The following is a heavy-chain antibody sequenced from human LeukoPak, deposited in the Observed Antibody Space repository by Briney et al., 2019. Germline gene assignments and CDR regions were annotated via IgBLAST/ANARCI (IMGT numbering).Heavy chain of an antibody. V-gene: IGHV1-18*01. J-gene: IGHJ6*03. D-gene: IGHD3-9*01. Sequence: ASVKVSCKASGYTFTNYGISWVRQAPGQGLEWMGWISAYNGNTNYAQKLQGRVTMTTDTSTSTAYMELRSLRSDGTAVYYCARQLRYFDWLLTAMDVWGKGTTVTVSS. CDR3: ARQLRYFDWLLTAMDV. CDR1: GYTFTNYG. CDR2: ISAYNGNT.